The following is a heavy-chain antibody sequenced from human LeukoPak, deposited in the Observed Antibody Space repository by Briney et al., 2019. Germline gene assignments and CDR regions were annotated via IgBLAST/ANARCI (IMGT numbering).Heavy chain of an antibody. V-gene: IGHV3-30*18. CDR1: GFSVSSEG. CDR3: AKDDVAIVVVPVAAFDY. J-gene: IGHJ4*02. Sequence: SLRLDPPTSGFSVSSEGVTTDRHPPSSELEWKPAMPYDGSNKYYADSVKGRFTISRDNSKNTLYLQMNSLRAEDTAVYYCAKDDVAIVVVPVAAFDYWGQGTLVTVSS. CDR2: MPYDGSNK. D-gene: IGHD2-2*01.